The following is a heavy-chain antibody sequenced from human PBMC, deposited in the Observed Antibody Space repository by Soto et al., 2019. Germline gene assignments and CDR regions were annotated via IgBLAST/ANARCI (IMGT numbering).Heavy chain of an antibody. Sequence: ASVKVSCKASGYTFTSYGISWVRQAPGQGLEWMGWISAYNGNTNYAQKLQGRVTMTTDTSTSTAYMELRSLRSDDTAVYYCARAGARGEWLSPHGYWGQGTLVTVSS. CDR2: ISAYNGNT. V-gene: IGHV1-18*01. D-gene: IGHD3-3*01. CDR3: ARAGARGEWLSPHGY. CDR1: GYTFTSYG. J-gene: IGHJ4*02.